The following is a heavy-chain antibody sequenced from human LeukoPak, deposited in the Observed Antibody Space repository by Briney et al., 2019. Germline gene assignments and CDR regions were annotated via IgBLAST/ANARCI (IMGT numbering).Heavy chain of an antibody. CDR1: GFTFSSYS. CDR2: ISSSSSTI. D-gene: IGHD3-9*01. CDR3: ASLGIDILTGYYNENWFDP. J-gene: IGHJ5*02. V-gene: IGHV3-48*01. Sequence: GGSLRLSCAASGFTFSSYSMNWVRQAPGKGLEWVSYISSSSSTIYYADSVKGRFTISRDNAKNSLYLQMNSLRAEDTAVYYCASLGIDILTGYYNENWFDPWGQGTLVTVSS.